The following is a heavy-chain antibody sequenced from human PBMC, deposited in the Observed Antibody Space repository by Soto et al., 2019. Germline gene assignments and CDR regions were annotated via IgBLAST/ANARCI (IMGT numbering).Heavy chain of an antibody. J-gene: IGHJ3*02. D-gene: IGHD1-26*01. CDR1: GYTLTELS. V-gene: IGHV1-24*01. Sequence: ASVKVSCKVSGYTLTELSMHWVRQAPGKGLEWMGGFDPEDGETIYAQKFQGRVTMTEDTSTDTAYMELSSLRSEDTAVYYCATRVGDGYIWEADAFDIWGQGTMVTGS. CDR3: ATRVGDGYIWEADAFDI. CDR2: FDPEDGET.